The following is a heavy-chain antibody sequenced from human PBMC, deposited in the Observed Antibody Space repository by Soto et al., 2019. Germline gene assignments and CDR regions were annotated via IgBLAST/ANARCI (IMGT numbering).Heavy chain of an antibody. V-gene: IGHV4-59*01. CDR3: ARLSAYYYVYAFDL. D-gene: IGHD3-22*01. CDR2: VYYSGNT. J-gene: IGHJ3*01. CDR1: GGSISSYY. Sequence: SETLSLTCTVSGGSISSYYWSWIRQPPGKGLEWIGYVYYSGNTIYSPSLKSRVTISVDTSKNQFSLRLTSVTAADTAVYYCARLSAYYYVYAFDLWGQGTMVTVSS.